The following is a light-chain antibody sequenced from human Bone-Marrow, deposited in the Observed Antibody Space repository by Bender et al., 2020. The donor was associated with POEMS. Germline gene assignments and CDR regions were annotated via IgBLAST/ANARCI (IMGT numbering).Light chain of an antibody. CDR3: CSYAGSVV. CDR2: EVI. Sequence: QSALTQPASVSGSPGQSITISCTGTSSDVGNYDLVSWFQQYPGKAPKLVIYEVIKRPSGVSNRFSGSKSGNTASLTISGLQAEDEADYYCCSYAGSVVFGGGTKLAVL. V-gene: IGLV2-23*02. J-gene: IGLJ2*01. CDR1: SSDVGNYDL.